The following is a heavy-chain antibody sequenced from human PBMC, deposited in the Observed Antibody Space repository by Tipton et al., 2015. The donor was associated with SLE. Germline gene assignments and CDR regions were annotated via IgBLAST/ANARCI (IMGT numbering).Heavy chain of an antibody. V-gene: IGHV4-34*01. D-gene: IGHD6-13*01. CDR1: GGSFSGYY. CDR3: AKESWQQLGYYFDY. J-gene: IGHJ4*02. Sequence: AGLVKPSETLSLTCAVYGGSFSGYYWSWIRQPPGKGLEWIGEIDHSGSTNYNPSLKSRVTISVDTSKNQFSLKLSSVTAADTAVYYCAKESWQQLGYYFDYWGQGTLVTVSS. CDR2: IDHSGST.